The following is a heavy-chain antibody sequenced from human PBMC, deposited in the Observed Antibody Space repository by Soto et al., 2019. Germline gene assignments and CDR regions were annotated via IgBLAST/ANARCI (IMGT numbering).Heavy chain of an antibody. D-gene: IGHD6-19*01. Sequence: EVQLVETGGGWIQPGGSLRLSCAASGFSVSNNYMSWVRQAPGKGLEWVSIIHAGGSTYYADSLKGRFTISRDNSKNTVYLQMNGHRDEDTDMYYCASLAVAEGFDPWGQGTMVTVSS. V-gene: IGHV3-53*02. CDR3: ASLAVAEGFDP. CDR2: IHAGGST. J-gene: IGHJ5*02. CDR1: GFSVSNNY.